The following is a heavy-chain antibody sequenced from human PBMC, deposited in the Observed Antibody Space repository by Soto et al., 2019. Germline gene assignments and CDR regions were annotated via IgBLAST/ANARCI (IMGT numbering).Heavy chain of an antibody. CDR2: INPSGGST. CDR3: AREGLSILRFLEWLPRGYYYGMDV. V-gene: IGHV1-46*01. J-gene: IGHJ6*02. Sequence: ASVKGSCKASGYTFTSYYMHWVRQAPGQGLEWMGIINPSGGSTSYAQKFQGRVTMTRDTSTSTVYMELSSLRSEDTAVYYCAREGLSILRFLEWLPRGYYYGMDVWGQGTTVTVSS. CDR1: GYTFTSYY. D-gene: IGHD3-3*01.